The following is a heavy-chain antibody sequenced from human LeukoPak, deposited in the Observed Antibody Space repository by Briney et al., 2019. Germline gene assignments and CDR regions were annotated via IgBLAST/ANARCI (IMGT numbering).Heavy chain of an antibody. Sequence: ASVKVSCKASGYTFSDYDINWVRQATGQGLEWMGWINPNSGNAGYAQKFQGRVTMTRNTSISTAYMELSSLRSEDTAVYYCARALTWGGSSYSYYYMDVWDKGTTVTVSS. D-gene: IGHD1-26*01. V-gene: IGHV1-8*01. CDR2: INPNSGNA. CDR1: GYTFSDYD. J-gene: IGHJ6*03. CDR3: ARALTWGGSSYSYYYMDV.